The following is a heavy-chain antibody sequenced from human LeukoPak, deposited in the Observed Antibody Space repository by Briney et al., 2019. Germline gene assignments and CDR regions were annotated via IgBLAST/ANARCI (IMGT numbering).Heavy chain of an antibody. CDR2: IYYSGST. CDR1: GGSITNFY. J-gene: IGHJ4*02. CDR3: ARGTTTVTNYYFDY. Sequence: SETLSLTCTVSGGSITNFYGGWIRQHPGKGLEWIGYIYYSGSTYYNPSLKSRVTISVDTSKNQFSLKLSSVTAADTAVYYCARGTTTVTNYYFDYWGQGTLVTVSS. V-gene: IGHV4-59*06. D-gene: IGHD4-17*01.